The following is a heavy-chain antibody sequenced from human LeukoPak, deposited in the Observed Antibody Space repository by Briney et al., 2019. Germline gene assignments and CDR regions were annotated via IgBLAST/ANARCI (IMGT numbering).Heavy chain of an antibody. CDR2: INPNSGGT. V-gene: IGHV1-2*02. Sequence: ASVTVSCKASGYTFTGYYMHWVRQAPGQGLEWMGWINPNSGGTNYAQKFQGRVTMTRDTSISTAYMELSRLRSEDTAVYYCASTIPYSSSWGYWGQGTLVTVSS. D-gene: IGHD6-13*01. CDR1: GYTFTGYY. J-gene: IGHJ4*02. CDR3: ASTIPYSSSWGY.